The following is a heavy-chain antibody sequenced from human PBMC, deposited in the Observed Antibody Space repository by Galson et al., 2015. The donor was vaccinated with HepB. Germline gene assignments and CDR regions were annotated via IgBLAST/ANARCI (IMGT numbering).Heavy chain of an antibody. Sequence: CAISGDSASSNSAAWNWIRQSPSRGLEWLGRTYYRSKWSNDYAVSVKSRISINPDTSKNHFSLRLNSVTPEDTAVYFCARGGEGYCRTASCAFDSWGQGTLVTVSS. CDR2: TYYRSKWSN. CDR1: GDSASSNSAA. CDR3: ARGGEGYCRTASCAFDS. V-gene: IGHV6-1*01. J-gene: IGHJ4*02. D-gene: IGHD2-2*01.